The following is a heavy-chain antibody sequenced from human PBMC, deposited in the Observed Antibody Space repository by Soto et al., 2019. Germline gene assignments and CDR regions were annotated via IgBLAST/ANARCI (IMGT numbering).Heavy chain of an antibody. V-gene: IGHV3-7*04. CDR3: TRDLNHDTGP. Sequence: GSLRLSCAASGFTFIGYWMTWVRQAPGKGLEGVANISPDGSEEYYVDSVKGRFTISRDNAKNSVYLQMNSLRGEDTALYYCTRDLNHDTGPWGQGTQVTVSS. J-gene: IGHJ5*01. CDR1: GFTFIGYW. D-gene: IGHD2-8*02. CDR2: ISPDGSEE.